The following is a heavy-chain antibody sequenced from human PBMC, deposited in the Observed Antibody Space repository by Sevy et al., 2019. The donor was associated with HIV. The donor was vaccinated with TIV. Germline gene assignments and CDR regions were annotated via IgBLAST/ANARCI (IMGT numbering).Heavy chain of an antibody. Sequence: ASVKVSCKASGGTFSSYAISWVRQAPGQGLEWMGGIIPIFGTANYAQKFQGRVTITADESTSTAYMELSSLRSEDTAVYYWLTVRDYSNTNYYYYGMDVWGQGTTVTVSS. V-gene: IGHV1-69*13. CDR3: LTVRDYSNTNYYYYGMDV. D-gene: IGHD4-4*01. J-gene: IGHJ6*02. CDR1: GGTFSSYA. CDR2: IIPIFGTA.